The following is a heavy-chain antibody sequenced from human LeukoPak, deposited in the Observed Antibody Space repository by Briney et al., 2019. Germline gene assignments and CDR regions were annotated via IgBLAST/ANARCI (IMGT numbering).Heavy chain of an antibody. CDR1: GYTLTELS. CDR3: VTWGIGYCSGGSCYSGSIFVDY. V-gene: IGHV1-24*01. J-gene: IGHJ4*02. CDR2: FDPEDGET. Sequence: ASVKVSCKVSGYTLTELSMHWVQQAPGKGLEGMGGFDPEDGETIYAQKFQVRVTMTEDTSTDTAYMELSSLRSEDTAVYYCVTWGIGYCSGGSCYSGSIFVDYWGQGTLVTVSS. D-gene: IGHD2-15*01.